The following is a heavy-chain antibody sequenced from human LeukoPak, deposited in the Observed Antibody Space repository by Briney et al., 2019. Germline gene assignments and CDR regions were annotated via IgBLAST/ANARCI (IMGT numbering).Heavy chain of an antibody. CDR2: IYHSGST. V-gene: IGHV4-38-2*02. CDR1: GYSISSGYY. Sequence: PSETLSLTCTVSGYSISSGYYWGWIRPPPGKGLEWIGSIYHSGSTYYNPSLKSRVTISVDTSKNQFSLKLSSVTAADTAVYYCARDLGGYSDGSYYYYMDVWDKGTTVTVSS. J-gene: IGHJ6*03. CDR3: ARDLGGYSDGSYYYYMDV. D-gene: IGHD5-18*01.